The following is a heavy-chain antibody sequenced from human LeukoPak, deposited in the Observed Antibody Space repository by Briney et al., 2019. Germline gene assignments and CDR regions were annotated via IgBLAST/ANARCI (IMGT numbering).Heavy chain of an antibody. V-gene: IGHV3-23*01. CDR1: EFTFSSYA. D-gene: IGHD1-7*01. J-gene: IGHJ4*02. Sequence: GGSLRLSCAASEFTFSSYAMSWVRQAPGKGLEWVSAISGSGGSTYYADSVKGRFTISRDNSKNTLYLQMNSLRAEDTAVYYCAKDLRNNWNYLFDYWGQGTLVTVSS. CDR2: ISGSGGST. CDR3: AKDLRNNWNYLFDY.